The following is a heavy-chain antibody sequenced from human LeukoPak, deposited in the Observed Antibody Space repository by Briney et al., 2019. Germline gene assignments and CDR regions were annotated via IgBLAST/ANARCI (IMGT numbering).Heavy chain of an antibody. V-gene: IGHV4-61*08. D-gene: IGHD1-26*01. J-gene: IGHJ4*02. Sequence: SQTLSLTCTVAGGSISSGGYYWSWIRQPPGKVLEWIGYISYTGSFNYNPSLKSRVTISVDMSKSQFSLKLRSVTAADTAVYYCARDHDSGSKWELVLDYWGQGTLVTVSS. CDR2: ISYTGSF. CDR3: ARDHDSGSKWELVLDY. CDR1: GGSISSGGYY.